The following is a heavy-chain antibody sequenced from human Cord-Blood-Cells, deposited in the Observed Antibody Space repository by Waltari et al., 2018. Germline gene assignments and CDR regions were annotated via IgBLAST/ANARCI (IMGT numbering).Heavy chain of an antibody. V-gene: IGHV1-46*01. J-gene: IGHJ3*02. CDR1: GYTFTSSS. CDR3: ARGGGSNAFDI. Sequence: QVQLVQSGAEVQKPAASVKVSCTPSGYTFTSSSMHWVRQATGQGLEWMGILNPSGGSTSYAQKFQGRVTMTRDTSTSTVYMELSSLRSEDTAVYYCARGGGSNAFDIWGQGTMVTVSS. CDR2: LNPSGGST. D-gene: IGHD3-16*01.